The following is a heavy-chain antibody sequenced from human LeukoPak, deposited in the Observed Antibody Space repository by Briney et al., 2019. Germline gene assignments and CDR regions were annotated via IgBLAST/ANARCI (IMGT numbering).Heavy chain of an antibody. D-gene: IGHD6-13*01. CDR3: ARHAGGISATGTRPFDY. J-gene: IGHJ4*02. Sequence: SETLSLTCTVSGASFSSSTYYWGWTRQPPGKGLEWIGSIYYSGSTYYNPSLKSRVTMSVDTSKNQFSLKLSSVTAADTAVYYCARHAGGISATGTRPFDYWGQGTLVTVSS. CDR2: IYYSGST. V-gene: IGHV4-39*01. CDR1: GASFSSSTYY.